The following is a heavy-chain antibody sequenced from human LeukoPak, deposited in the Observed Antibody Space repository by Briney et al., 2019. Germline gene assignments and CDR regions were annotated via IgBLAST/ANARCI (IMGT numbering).Heavy chain of an antibody. CDR2: VNHSGST. J-gene: IGHJ4*02. CDR1: GGSFSGYY. D-gene: IGHD3-10*01. Sequence: PSETLSLTCAVYGGSFSGYYWSWIRQPPGKGLEWIGEVNHSGSTNYNPSLKSRVTISVDTSKNQFSLKLSSVTAADTAVYYCARGRSLWFGEFYSDYWGQGTLVTVSS. V-gene: IGHV4-34*01. CDR3: ARGRSLWFGEFYSDY.